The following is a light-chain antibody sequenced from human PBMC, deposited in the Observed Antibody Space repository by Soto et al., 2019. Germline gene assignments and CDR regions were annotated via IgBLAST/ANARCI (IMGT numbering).Light chain of an antibody. CDR3: QQYGSSPRA. Sequence: DIVLTQSPGTLSLSPGERATLSCRASQSVGSSYLAWYQQKPGQAPRLLIYGASSRATGIPDRFSGSGSGTDFTLTISRLEPEDFAVYYCQQYGSSPRAFGQGTKVDIK. CDR1: QSVGSSY. J-gene: IGKJ1*01. V-gene: IGKV3-20*01. CDR2: GAS.